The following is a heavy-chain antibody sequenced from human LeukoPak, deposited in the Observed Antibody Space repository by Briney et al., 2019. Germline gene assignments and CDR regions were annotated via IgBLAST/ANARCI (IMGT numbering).Heavy chain of an antibody. D-gene: IGHD3-22*01. CDR2: INPNSGGT. V-gene: IGHV1-2*06. CDR3: ARDSPYYYDSSGFDAFDI. Sequence: ASVKVSCKASGYTFTGYYMHWVRQAPGQGLEWMGRINPNSGGTNYAQKFQGRVTMTRDTSISTASMELSRLRSDDTAVYYCARDSPYYYDSSGFDAFDIWGQGTMVTVSS. CDR1: GYTFTGYY. J-gene: IGHJ3*02.